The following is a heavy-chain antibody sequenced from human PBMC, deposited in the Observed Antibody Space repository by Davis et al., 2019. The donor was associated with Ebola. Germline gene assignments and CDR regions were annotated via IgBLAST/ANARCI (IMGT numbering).Heavy chain of an antibody. CDR1: GFTFDDYA. V-gene: IGHV3-43*01. J-gene: IGHJ4*02. D-gene: IGHD6-19*01. Sequence: PGGSLRLSCAASGFTFDDYAMHWVRQAPGKGLEWVSLISWDGGSTYYADSVKGRFTISRDNSKNSLYLQMNSLRTEDTALYYCAKDEGIAVAGSYFDYWGQGTLVTVSS. CDR2: ISWDGGST. CDR3: AKDEGIAVAGSYFDY.